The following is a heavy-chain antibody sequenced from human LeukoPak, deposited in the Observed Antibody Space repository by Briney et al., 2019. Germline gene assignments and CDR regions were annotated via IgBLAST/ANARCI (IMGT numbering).Heavy chain of an antibody. Sequence: GGSLRLSCAASEFTFSSYAMSWVRQAPGKGLEWISAISGSGGSTYYVDSVKGRFTISRDNSKNTLYLQMNSLRVEDTAVYYCAKLPVAGLYFDYWGQGTLVTVSS. CDR1: EFTFSSYA. CDR3: AKLPVAGLYFDY. D-gene: IGHD6-19*01. J-gene: IGHJ4*02. V-gene: IGHV3-23*01. CDR2: ISGSGGST.